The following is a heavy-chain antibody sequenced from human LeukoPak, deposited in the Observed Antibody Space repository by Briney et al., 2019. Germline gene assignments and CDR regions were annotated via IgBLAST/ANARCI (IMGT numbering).Heavy chain of an antibody. CDR1: GLAFSDYW. Sequence: GGSLRLSCAASGLAFSDYWMSWVRQAPGKGLEWVSYISSSSTIYYADSVKGRFTISRDNAKNSLFLQMNSLRAEDTAVYYCARGDSWNSYYYYYMDVWGKGTSVTVSS. CDR3: ARGDSWNSYYYYYMDV. V-gene: IGHV3-69-1*01. D-gene: IGHD1-7*01. J-gene: IGHJ6*03. CDR2: ISSSSTI.